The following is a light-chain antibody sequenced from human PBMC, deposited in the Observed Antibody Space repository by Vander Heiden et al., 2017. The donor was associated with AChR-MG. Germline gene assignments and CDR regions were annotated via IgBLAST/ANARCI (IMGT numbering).Light chain of an antibody. Sequence: QSVLTQPPSASGAPGQRVTITCSVSSSNIGSNYVYWYQQPPGTAPNLLIYRNNQRPSGVPDRFSGSKSGTSASLAISGLRSEDEADYYCAAWDDSLSGRVFGGGTKLTVL. CDR1: SSNIGSNY. V-gene: IGLV1-47*01. CDR3: AAWDDSLSGRV. CDR2: RNN. J-gene: IGLJ3*02.